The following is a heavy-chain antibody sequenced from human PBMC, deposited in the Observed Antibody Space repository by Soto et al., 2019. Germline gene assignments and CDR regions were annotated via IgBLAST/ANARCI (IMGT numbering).Heavy chain of an antibody. Sequence: ASVKVSCKASGYTFTSSGISWVRQAPGQGLEWMGWISAYNGNTNYAQKLQGRVTMTTDTSTSTAYMELRSLRSDDTAVYYCARDYPLTMIVVVIAAPHAFDIWGQGTMVTVSS. CDR2: ISAYNGNT. CDR3: ARDYPLTMIVVVIAAPHAFDI. CDR1: GYTFTSSG. D-gene: IGHD3-22*01. J-gene: IGHJ3*02. V-gene: IGHV1-18*01.